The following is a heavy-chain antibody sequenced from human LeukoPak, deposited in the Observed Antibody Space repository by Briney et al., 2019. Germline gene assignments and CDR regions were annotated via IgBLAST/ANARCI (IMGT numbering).Heavy chain of an antibody. CDR3: ASEDVDTGDF. CDR1: GFTFTNAG. CDR2: ISHDGTNK. J-gene: IGHJ4*02. D-gene: IGHD5-18*01. Sequence: PGGSLRLSCAASGFTFTNAGILWVRLAAGKGLEWVSFISHDGTNKYYSDSVDGRFIVSRLNSQNTVYLQMNDLRPEDTATYYCASEDVDTGDFWGQGTLVTVSS. V-gene: IGHV3-30*01.